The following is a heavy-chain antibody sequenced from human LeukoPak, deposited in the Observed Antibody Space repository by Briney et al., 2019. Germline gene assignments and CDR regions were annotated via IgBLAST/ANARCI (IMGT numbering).Heavy chain of an antibody. Sequence: PSETLSLTCAVYGGSFSGYYWSWIRQPPGKGLEWIGEINQSGSTNYNPSLKSRVTISVDTSKNQFSLKLSSVTAADTAVYYCARGFGLTGPWGQGTLVTVSS. D-gene: IGHD3-9*01. CDR2: INQSGST. J-gene: IGHJ5*02. V-gene: IGHV4-34*01. CDR1: GGSFSGYY. CDR3: ARGFGLTGP.